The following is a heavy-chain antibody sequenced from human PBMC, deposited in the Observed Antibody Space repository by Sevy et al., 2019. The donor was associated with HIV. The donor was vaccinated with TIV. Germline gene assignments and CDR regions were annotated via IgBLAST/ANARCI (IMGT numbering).Heavy chain of an antibody. CDR2: IKQDESEK. CDR3: AREVGGFNWRPYYFDS. CDR1: GFTFTDYW. J-gene: IGHJ4*02. V-gene: IGHV3-7*01. D-gene: IGHD3-3*01. Sequence: GGSLRLSCAASGFTFTDYWMSWVRQTPGKGLEWVATIKQDESEKYYVHSVKGRFAISRDNEKNSVSLQMNGLRVEDAALYYCAREVGGFNWRPYYFDSWGQGTLVTVSS.